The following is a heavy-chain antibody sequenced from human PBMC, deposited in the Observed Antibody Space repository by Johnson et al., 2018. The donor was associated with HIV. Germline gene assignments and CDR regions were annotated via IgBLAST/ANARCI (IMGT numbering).Heavy chain of an antibody. D-gene: IGHD3-22*01. CDR3: ARSQTMIVDGADAFDI. CDR2: ISYDGSNK. J-gene: IGHJ3*02. Sequence: QVQLVESGGGVVQPGRSLRLSCAASGFTFRSYGMHWVRQAPGKGLEWVAVISYDGSNKYYADSVKGRFTISRDNSKNTLYLQMNSLRAEDTAVYYCARSQTMIVDGADAFDIWGQGTMVTVSS. CDR1: GFTFRSYG. V-gene: IGHV3-30*19.